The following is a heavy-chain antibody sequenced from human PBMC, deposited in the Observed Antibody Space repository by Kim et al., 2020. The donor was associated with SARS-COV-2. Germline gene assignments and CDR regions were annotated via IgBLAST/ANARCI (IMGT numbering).Heavy chain of an antibody. D-gene: IGHD2-2*01. CDR2: IYYSGST. CDR1: GGSISSSSYY. J-gene: IGHJ5*02. Sequence: SETLSLTCTVSGGSISSSSYYWGWIRQPPGKGLEWIGSIYYSGSTYYNPSLKSRVTISVDTPKNQFSLKLSSVTAADTAVYYCARQGYQLLWPGGSIRNWFDPWGQGTLVTVSS. V-gene: IGHV4-39*01. CDR3: ARQGYQLLWPGGSIRNWFDP.